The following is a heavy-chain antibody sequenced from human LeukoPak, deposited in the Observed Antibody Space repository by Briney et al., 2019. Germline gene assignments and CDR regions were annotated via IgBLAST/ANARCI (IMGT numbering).Heavy chain of an antibody. V-gene: IGHV1-69*13. CDR3: ARGLYYDFWTTTWGQLDY. CDR1: GGTFISYA. J-gene: IGHJ4*02. D-gene: IGHD3-3*01. CDR2: IIPIFGTA. Sequence: GASVKVSCKASGGTFISYAISWVRQAPGQGLEWMGGIIPIFGTANYAQKFQGRVTITADESTSTAYMELSSLRSEDTAVYYCARGLYYDFWTTTWGQLDYWGQGTLVTVSS.